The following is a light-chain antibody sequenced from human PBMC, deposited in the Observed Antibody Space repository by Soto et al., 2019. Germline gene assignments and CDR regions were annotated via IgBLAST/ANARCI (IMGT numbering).Light chain of an antibody. J-gene: IGKJ1*01. Sequence: ETVLTQSPGTLSLSPGERVTLSSRASQTVASNYFAWYQQRPGQAPRLLMNGASTRATGVPDRFSGSGSGTDFTLTISRLEPEDFAVYYCQQYTNSRWTFGQGTKVDIK. CDR2: GAS. CDR1: QTVASNY. V-gene: IGKV3-20*01. CDR3: QQYTNSRWT.